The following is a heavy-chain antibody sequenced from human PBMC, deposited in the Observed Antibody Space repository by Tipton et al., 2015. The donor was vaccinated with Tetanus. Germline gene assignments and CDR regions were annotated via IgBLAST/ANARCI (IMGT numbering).Heavy chain of an antibody. CDR3: AFLPKHWLVPSFDP. CDR2: IFYSGST. J-gene: IGHJ5*02. CDR1: GASIISSSYF. V-gene: IGHV4-39*01. Sequence: TLSLTCTVSGASIISSSYFWGWIRQPPGKGLEWIGHIFYSGSTHYNPSLESRVTMSVDTSKNQFSLNLSSVTAADTAVYYCAFLPKHWLVPSFDPWGQGTLVTVSS. D-gene: IGHD6-19*01.